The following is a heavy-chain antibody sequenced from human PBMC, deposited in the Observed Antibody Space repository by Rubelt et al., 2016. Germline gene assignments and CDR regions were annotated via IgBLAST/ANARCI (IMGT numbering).Heavy chain of an antibody. D-gene: IGHD1-26*01. CDR3: ARGWRSGSHYWYFDL. CDR2: ISGSRGST. J-gene: IGHJ2*01. Sequence: GKGPEWVSVISGSRGSTYYADSVKGRFTISRDNSKDTLYLQMNSLRAEDTAVYYCARGWRSGSHYWYFDLWGRGTLVTVSS. V-gene: IGHV3-23*01.